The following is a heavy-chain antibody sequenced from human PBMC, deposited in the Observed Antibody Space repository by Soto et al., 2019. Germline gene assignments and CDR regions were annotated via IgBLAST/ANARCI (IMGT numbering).Heavy chain of an antibody. CDR1: GGTFSSYA. V-gene: IGHV1-69*13. D-gene: IGHD5-12*01. J-gene: IGHJ6*02. CDR2: IIPIFGTA. CDR3: ARISLIEMATKHYYYYYGMDV. Sequence: SVKVSCKASGGTFSSYAISWVRQAPGQGLEWTGGIIPIFGTANYAQKFQGRVTITADESTSTAYMELSSLRSEDTAVYYCARISLIEMATKHYYYYYGMDVWGQGTTVTVSS.